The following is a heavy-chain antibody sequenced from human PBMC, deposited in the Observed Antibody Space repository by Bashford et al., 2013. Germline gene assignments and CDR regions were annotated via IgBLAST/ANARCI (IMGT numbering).Heavy chain of an antibody. J-gene: IGHJ6*02. Sequence: GESLKISCKGSGYSFTRYWIGWVRQMPGKGLEWMGIIYPGDSDTRYSPSFQGQVTVSADKSISTAYLQWSSLKASDTAMYYCARCVGLSPSYYYHGMDVWGQGTTVTVSS. V-gene: IGHV5-51*01. CDR3: ARCVGLSPSYYYHGMDV. CDR1: GYSFTRYW. D-gene: IGHD1-26*01. CDR2: IYPGDSDT.